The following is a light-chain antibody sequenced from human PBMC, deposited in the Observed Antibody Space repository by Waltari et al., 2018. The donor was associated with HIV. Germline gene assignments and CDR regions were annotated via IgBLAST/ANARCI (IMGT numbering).Light chain of an antibody. V-gene: IGKV4-1*01. CDR1: QSLLYSANNKNY. Sequence: EIVMTRFPDSLAVTLGERDTITCKSSQSLLYSANNKNYLAWSQQRPGQPPKLLIYWASARESGVPDRFSGSGSGTDFTLTISSLQADDVAVYYGHQYFSAPWTFGQGTKVEIK. CDR2: WAS. CDR3: HQYFSAPWT. J-gene: IGKJ1*01.